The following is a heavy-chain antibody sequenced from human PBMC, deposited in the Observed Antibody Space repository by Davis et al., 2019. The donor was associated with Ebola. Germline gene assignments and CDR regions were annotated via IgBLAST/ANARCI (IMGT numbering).Heavy chain of an antibody. CDR2: IIPILGIA. J-gene: IGHJ6*02. D-gene: IGHD5-12*01. Sequence: SVKVSCKASGGTFSSYAISWVRQAPGQGLEWMGRIIPILGIANYAQKFQGRVTITADKSTSTAYMELSSLRSEDTAVYYCAGGLLFDIVATITYLDVWGQGTTVTVSS. CDR3: AGGLLFDIVATITYLDV. V-gene: IGHV1-69*04. CDR1: GGTFSSYA.